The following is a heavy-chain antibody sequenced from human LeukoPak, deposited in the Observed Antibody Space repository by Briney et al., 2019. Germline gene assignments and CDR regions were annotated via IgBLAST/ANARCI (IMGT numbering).Heavy chain of an antibody. Sequence: ASVKVSCKASGYTFTSYYMRWVRQAPGQGLEWMGIINPSGGSTSYAQKFQGRVTMTRDTSTSTVYMELSSLRSEDTAVYYCAREGYYDSSGYYNWFDPWGQGTLVTVSS. J-gene: IGHJ5*02. CDR2: INPSGGST. V-gene: IGHV1-46*01. CDR3: AREGYYDSSGYYNWFDP. D-gene: IGHD3-22*01. CDR1: GYTFTSYY.